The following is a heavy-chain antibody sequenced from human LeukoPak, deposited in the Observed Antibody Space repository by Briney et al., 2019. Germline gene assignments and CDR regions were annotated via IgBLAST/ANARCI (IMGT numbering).Heavy chain of an antibody. J-gene: IGHJ4*02. CDR3: ARESDSTTAYFDY. Sequence: GGSLRLSCAASGITVSSNYMSWVRQAPGKGLEWVSVIYSGGSTYYADSVKGRFTISRDNSKNTLYLQMNSLRAEDTAVYYCARESDSTTAYFDYWGQGTLVTVSS. CDR1: GITVSSNY. V-gene: IGHV3-66*01. CDR2: IYSGGST. D-gene: IGHD4-17*01.